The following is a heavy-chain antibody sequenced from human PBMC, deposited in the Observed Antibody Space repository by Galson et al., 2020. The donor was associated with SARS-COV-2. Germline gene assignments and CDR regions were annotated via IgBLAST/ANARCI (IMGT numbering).Heavy chain of an antibody. CDR3: SSIIVTAYYFSYMVV. CDR2: IYHSGYI. CDR1: AGSISSSDW. J-gene: IGHJ6*03. Sequence: SETLSLTCAVSAGSISSSDWWGWVRQPPGKGLEWIGEIYHSGYINYNPSLKSRVTMSVDTSKNQFSLKLSSVTAADTALYYCSSIIVTAYYFSYMVVWGTGTAVTVSS. D-gene: IGHD2-21*02. V-gene: IGHV4-4*02.